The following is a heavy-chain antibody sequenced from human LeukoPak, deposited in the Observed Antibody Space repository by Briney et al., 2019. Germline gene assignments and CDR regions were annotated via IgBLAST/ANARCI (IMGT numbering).Heavy chain of an antibody. CDR3: ARDNSARDEAWWFNP. CDR1: GGTFSSYA. D-gene: IGHD5-24*01. Sequence: GASVKLSCNAYGGTFSSYAISWVRQAPGQGPEWMGVISPSGGSTTYAQKFQGRVTLTRDMSTSTDYLELSRLRSEDTAVYYCARDNSARDEAWWFNPWGQGTLVTVSS. CDR2: ISPSGGST. V-gene: IGHV1-46*01. J-gene: IGHJ5*02.